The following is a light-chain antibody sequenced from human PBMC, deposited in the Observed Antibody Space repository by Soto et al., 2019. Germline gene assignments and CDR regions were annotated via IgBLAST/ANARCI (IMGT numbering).Light chain of an antibody. CDR2: GAS. V-gene: IGKV3-20*01. CDR1: QSVSSSY. CDR3: QQYGSSPPWT. J-gene: IGKJ1*01. Sequence: EIVLKQSPGALSLSPGERATLSCRASQSVSSSYLAWYQQKPGQAPRLLIYGASSRATCIPDRFSGSGSGTDFTLTISRQEPEDFAMYYCQQYGSSPPWTFDHGTKVDIK.